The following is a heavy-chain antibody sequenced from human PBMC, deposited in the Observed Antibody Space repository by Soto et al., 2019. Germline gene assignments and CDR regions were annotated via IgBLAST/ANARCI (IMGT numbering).Heavy chain of an antibody. J-gene: IGHJ6*02. CDR1: GFTFSSYA. V-gene: IGHV3-30-3*01. Sequence: GGSLRLSCAASGFTFSSYAMHWVRQAPGKGLEWVAVISYDGSNKYYADSVKGRFTISRDNSKNTLYLQMNSLGAEDTAVYYCARVGRQQLDSYYYYYGMDVWGQGTTVTVSS. CDR3: ARVGRQQLDSYYYYYGMDV. CDR2: ISYDGSNK. D-gene: IGHD6-13*01.